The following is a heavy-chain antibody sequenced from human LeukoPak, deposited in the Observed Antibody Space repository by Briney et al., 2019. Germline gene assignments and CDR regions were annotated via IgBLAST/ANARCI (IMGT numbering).Heavy chain of an antibody. Sequence: GGSLRLSCAASGFTFSSYSMNWVRQASGKGLEWVSYISSSSSTIYYADSVKGRFTISRDNAKNSLYLQMNSLRAEDTAVYYCARVTEMATIDYWGQGTLVTVSS. V-gene: IGHV3-48*01. J-gene: IGHJ4*02. CDR1: GFTFSSYS. CDR3: ARVTEMATIDY. D-gene: IGHD5-24*01. CDR2: ISSSSSTI.